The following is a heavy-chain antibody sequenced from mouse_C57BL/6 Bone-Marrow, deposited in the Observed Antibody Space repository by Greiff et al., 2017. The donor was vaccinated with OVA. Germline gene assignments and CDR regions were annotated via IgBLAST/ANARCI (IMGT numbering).Heavy chain of an antibody. CDR2: IYPRDGST. CDR1: GYTFTDHT. Sequence: VMLVESDAELVKPGASVKISCKVSGYTFTDHTIHWMKQRPEQGLEWIGYIYPRDGSTKYNEKFKGKATLTADKSSSTAYMQLNSLTSEDSAVYFCARHGHYGNYVGWFAYWGQGTLVTVSA. D-gene: IGHD2-1*01. J-gene: IGHJ3*01. CDR3: ARHGHYGNYVGWFAY. V-gene: IGHV1-78*01.